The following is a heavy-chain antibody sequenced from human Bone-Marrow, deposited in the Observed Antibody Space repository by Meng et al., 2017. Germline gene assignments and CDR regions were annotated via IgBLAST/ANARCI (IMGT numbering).Heavy chain of an antibody. CDR3: ARDLGGIFAY. V-gene: IGHV3-74*01. J-gene: IGHJ4*02. Sequence: VQPGGPGGGLFSPWGSLVFSGVASGLTFSSYGMHGVRQDPGKGLVWVSRINTDGSITSYADSVKGRFTISRDNAKNTLYLQMNSLRAEDTAVYYCARDLGGIFAYWGQGTLVTVSS. D-gene: IGHD3-16*01. CDR1: GLTFSSYG. CDR2: INTDGSIT.